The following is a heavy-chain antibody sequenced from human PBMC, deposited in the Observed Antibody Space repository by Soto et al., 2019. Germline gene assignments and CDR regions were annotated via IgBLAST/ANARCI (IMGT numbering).Heavy chain of an antibody. CDR2: ISYDGSNK. D-gene: IGHD6-13*01. CDR1: GFTFSSYG. Sequence: PGGSLRLSCAASGFTFSSYGMHWVRQAPGKGLEWVAVISYDGSNKYYADSVRGRFTISRDNSKNTLYLQMSSLRTEDTALYYCVRDTSSWYWFDPWGQGILVTVSS. J-gene: IGHJ5*02. CDR3: VRDTSSWYWFDP. V-gene: IGHV3-30*03.